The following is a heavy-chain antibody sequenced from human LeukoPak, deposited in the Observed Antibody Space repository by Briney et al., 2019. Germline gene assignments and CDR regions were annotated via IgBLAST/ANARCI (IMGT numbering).Heavy chain of an antibody. CDR3: ARGGIGDTGGYYLFVY. CDR1: GFTFSNYG. V-gene: IGHV3-23*01. Sequence: GGSLRLSCAASGFTFSNYGLSWVRQAQGKGMEWVSAMSGNSGSTYYADSVKGRFTISRDNSKNTLYLQMSSLRAEDMAVYYCARGGIGDTGGYYLFVYWGQGTRVTVSS. J-gene: IGHJ4*02. CDR2: MSGNSGST. D-gene: IGHD3-22*01.